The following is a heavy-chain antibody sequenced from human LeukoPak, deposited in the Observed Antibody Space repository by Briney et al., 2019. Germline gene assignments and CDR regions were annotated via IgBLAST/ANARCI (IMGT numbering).Heavy chain of an antibody. D-gene: IGHD3-10*01. CDR3: AREMGSVYLYY. V-gene: IGHV3-33*01. CDR2: VSYDGSNK. CDR1: VFSFSSYG. J-gene: IGHJ4*02. Sequence: GGSLRLSCTAAVFSFSSYGIQWVRQTPGKGLEWVALVSYDGSNKDYAGSVKGRFTISSDNSKNTVYLQINSLRAKDTGLYYCAREMGSVYLYYWGQGTLVTVSS.